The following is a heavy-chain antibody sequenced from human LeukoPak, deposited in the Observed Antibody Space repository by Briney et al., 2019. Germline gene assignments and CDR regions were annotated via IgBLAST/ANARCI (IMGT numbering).Heavy chain of an antibody. D-gene: IGHD2-2*01. CDR1: GYSFTGNY. J-gene: IGHJ4*02. Sequence: ASVKVPCKASGYSFTGNYIHWVRQAPGQGLEWMGWISPNSGGTDYAQKFQGRVTMARDTSISTAYMELRGLRPDDTGVYYCARADLAYCSITTCSSFDYWGQGTLVTVSS. CDR2: ISPNSGGT. CDR3: ARADLAYCSITTCSSFDY. V-gene: IGHV1-2*02.